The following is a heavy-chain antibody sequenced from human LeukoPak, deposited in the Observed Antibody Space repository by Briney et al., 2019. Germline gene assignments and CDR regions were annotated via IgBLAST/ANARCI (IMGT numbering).Heavy chain of an antibody. D-gene: IGHD3-10*02. V-gene: IGHV3-74*03. J-gene: IGHJ6*04. CDR3: AELGITMIGGV. CDR1: GFTFSDTW. Sequence: GGSLRLSCAASGFTFSDTWMHWVRHAPGEGLVWVSSIRSDGSDTTYAESVKGRFTISRDNAKNSLYLQMNSLRAEDTAVYYCAELGITMIGGVWGKGTTVTISS. CDR2: IRSDGSDT.